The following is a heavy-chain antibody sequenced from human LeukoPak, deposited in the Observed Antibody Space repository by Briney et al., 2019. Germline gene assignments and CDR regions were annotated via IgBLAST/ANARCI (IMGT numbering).Heavy chain of an antibody. J-gene: IGHJ4*02. CDR2: IYNSGST. Sequence: SETLSLTCTVSGGSITSYYWSWIRQPPGKGLEWIVYIYNSGSTNYNPSLKSRVTISVDTSKNQFSLKLSSVTAADTAVYYCARLYSSSLGRVFDYWGQGTLVTVSS. CDR3: ARLYSSSLGRVFDY. D-gene: IGHD4-11*01. V-gene: IGHV4-59*01. CDR1: GGSITSYY.